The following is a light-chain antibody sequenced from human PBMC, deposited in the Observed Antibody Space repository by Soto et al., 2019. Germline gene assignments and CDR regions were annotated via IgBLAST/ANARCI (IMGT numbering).Light chain of an antibody. Sequence: DIQLTQSPSFLSASVGDRVTITCLASQGISSYLAWYQQKPGKVPKLLIYAASTLQSGVPSRFSGSGSGTDFTLTISSLQPEDVATYYCQKYDGAPWTFGQGTKVDIK. V-gene: IGKV1-27*01. J-gene: IGKJ1*01. CDR3: QKYDGAPWT. CDR1: QGISSY. CDR2: AAS.